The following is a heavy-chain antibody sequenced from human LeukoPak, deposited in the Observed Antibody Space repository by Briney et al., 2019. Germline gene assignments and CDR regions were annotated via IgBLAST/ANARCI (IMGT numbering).Heavy chain of an antibody. CDR2: IYYSGST. V-gene: IGHV4-39*01. CDR1: GGSINSSSYY. CDR3: ATHGGDASGSSNFDH. D-gene: IGHD3-10*01. Sequence: SETLSLTCTVSGGSINSSSYYWGWIRQPPGKGLKWIGSIYYSGSTYSNPSLQSRVTLSVDTSKNQFSLKLNSVTAADTGVYYCATHGGDASGSSNFDHWGQGTLVTVSS. J-gene: IGHJ4*02.